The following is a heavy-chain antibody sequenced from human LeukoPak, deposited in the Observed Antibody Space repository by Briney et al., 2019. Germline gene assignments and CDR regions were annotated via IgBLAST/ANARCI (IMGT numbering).Heavy chain of an antibody. D-gene: IGHD6-13*01. J-gene: IGHJ4*02. CDR1: GFTFSSYA. CDR3: AREGGGSSWSSYYFDY. V-gene: IGHV3-30*04. CDR2: ISYDGSNK. Sequence: GSLRLSCAASGFTFSSYAMHWVRQAPGKGLEGVAVISYDGSNKYYADSVKGRFTISRDNSKNTLYLQMNSLRVEDTAVYYCAREGGGSSWSSYYFDYWGQGTLVTVSS.